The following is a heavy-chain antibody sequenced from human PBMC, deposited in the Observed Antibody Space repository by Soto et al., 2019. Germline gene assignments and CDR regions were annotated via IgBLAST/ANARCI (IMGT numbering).Heavy chain of an antibody. Sequence: PSETLSLTCAVNGWSFSGYSWTLIRQAPGKGLDWIGEINYTGTTNYSPSLKSRVTLSVDTSKNQFSLELRSVSAADTAVYYCAREGGSGWYYYDYWGHGTLVTVSS. CDR2: INYTGTT. D-gene: IGHD6-19*01. CDR3: AREGGSGWYYYDY. V-gene: IGHV4-34*01. J-gene: IGHJ4*01. CDR1: GWSFSGYS.